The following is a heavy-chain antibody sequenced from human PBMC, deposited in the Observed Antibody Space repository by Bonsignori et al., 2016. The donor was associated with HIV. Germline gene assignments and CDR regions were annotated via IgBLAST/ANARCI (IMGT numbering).Heavy chain of an antibody. CDR3: ARHLLGWAGTTRGFKY. CDR2: IYISGST. V-gene: IGHV4-4*07. J-gene: IGHJ4*02. CDR1: GASISSYS. D-gene: IGHD1-7*01. Sequence: SETLSLTCTVSGASISSYSWSWIRQPAGKGLEWIGRIYISGSTNYNPSLKGRVTLSVDTSKNQFSLNLSSATAADTAVYYCARHLLGWAGTTRGFKYWGQGILVTVSS.